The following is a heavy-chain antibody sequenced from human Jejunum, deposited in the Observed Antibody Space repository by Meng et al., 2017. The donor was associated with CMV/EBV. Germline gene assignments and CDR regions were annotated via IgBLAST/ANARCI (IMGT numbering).Heavy chain of an antibody. CDR1: GGSISSSGYY. V-gene: IGHV4-39*07. Sequence: QRRLQEPGPGLVKPSETLSLTCTVSGGSISSSGYYWGWIRQPPGKGLEWLGSIYYSGNTYYNPSLKSRVTISIDTSKNHFSLKVTSVTAADTAVYYCARETGDGSNWYHDYWGQGTLVTVSS. D-gene: IGHD6-13*01. CDR2: IYYSGNT. J-gene: IGHJ4*02. CDR3: ARETGDGSNWYHDY.